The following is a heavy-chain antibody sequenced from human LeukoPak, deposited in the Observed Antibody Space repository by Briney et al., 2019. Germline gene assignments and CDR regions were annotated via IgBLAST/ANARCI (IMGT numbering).Heavy chain of an antibody. CDR3: ARDGRYCSSTSCYRDAFDI. Sequence: PGGSLRLSCAASGFTFSSYWMSWVRQAPGKGLEWVANIKQDGSEKYYVDSVKGRFTISRDNAKNSLYLQMNSLRAEDTAVYYCARDGRYCSSTSCYRDAFDIWGQGTMVTVSS. CDR1: GFTFSSYW. CDR2: IKQDGSEK. J-gene: IGHJ3*02. V-gene: IGHV3-7*01. D-gene: IGHD2-2*02.